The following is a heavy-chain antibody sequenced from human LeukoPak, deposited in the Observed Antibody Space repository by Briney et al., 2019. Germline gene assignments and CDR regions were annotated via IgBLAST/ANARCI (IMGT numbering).Heavy chain of an antibody. V-gene: IGHV3-53*01. Sequence: GGSLRLSCAASGFTFMDWVRQAPGKGLEWVSVIYSGGSTYYADSVKGRFTISRDNSKSTLYLQMNSLRVEDTAVYYCAKDREANIAAAGTFDYWGQGTLVTVSS. CDR3: AKDREANIAAAGTFDY. D-gene: IGHD6-13*01. CDR1: GFTF. J-gene: IGHJ4*02. CDR2: IYSGGST.